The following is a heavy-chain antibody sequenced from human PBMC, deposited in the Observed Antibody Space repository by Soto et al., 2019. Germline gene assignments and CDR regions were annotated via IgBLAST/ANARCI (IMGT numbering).Heavy chain of an antibody. J-gene: IGHJ6*02. CDR2: IYYSGST. D-gene: IGHD3-10*01. CDR3: ARDAGGSWSLYGMDA. V-gene: IGHV4-59*01. CDR1: GGSISSYY. Sequence: KTSETLSLTCTVSGGSISSYYWSWIRQPPGKGLEWIGYIYYSGSTNYNPSLKSRVTISVDTSKNQFSLKLSSVTAADTAVYYCARDAGGSWSLYGMDAWGQWTTVTVSS.